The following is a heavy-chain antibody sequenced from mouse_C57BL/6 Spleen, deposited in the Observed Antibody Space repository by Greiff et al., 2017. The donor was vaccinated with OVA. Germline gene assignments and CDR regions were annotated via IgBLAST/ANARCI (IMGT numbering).Heavy chain of an antibody. Sequence: EVQLQQSGTVLARPGASVKMSCKTSGYTFTSYWMHWVKQRPGQGLEWIGAIYPGNSDTSYNQKFKGKAKLTAVTSASTAYMELSSLTNEDSAVYYCTRETVVEGYWYFDVWGTGTTVTVSS. J-gene: IGHJ1*03. CDR2: IYPGNSDT. CDR1: GYTFTSYW. CDR3: TRETVVEGYWYFDV. D-gene: IGHD1-1*01. V-gene: IGHV1-5*01.